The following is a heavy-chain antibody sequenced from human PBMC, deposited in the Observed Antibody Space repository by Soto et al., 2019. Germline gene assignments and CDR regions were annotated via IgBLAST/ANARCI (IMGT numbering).Heavy chain of an antibody. J-gene: IGHJ6*02. Sequence: QVQLQESGPGLVKPSETLSLTCTVSGGSISSYYWSWIRQPPGKGLEWIGYIYYSGSTNYNPSLKSRVTISVDTSKNQFSLKLSSVTAADTAVYYCARAAAGPLYYYGMDVWGQGTTVTVSS. CDR3: ARAAAGPLYYYGMDV. D-gene: IGHD6-13*01. V-gene: IGHV4-59*01. CDR2: IYYSGST. CDR1: GGSISSYY.